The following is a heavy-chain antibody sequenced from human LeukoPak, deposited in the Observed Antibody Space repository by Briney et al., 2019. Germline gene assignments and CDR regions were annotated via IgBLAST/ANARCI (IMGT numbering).Heavy chain of an antibody. J-gene: IGHJ4*02. D-gene: IGHD1-1*01. Sequence: SETLSLTCTVSGGSISSYYWSWIRQPPGKGLEWIGYIYYSGSTNYNPSLKSRVTISVDTSKNQFSLKPSSVTAADTAVYFCASALPFQLVHWGQGTLVTVSS. CDR2: IYYSGST. CDR3: ASALPFQLVH. V-gene: IGHV4-59*01. CDR1: GGSISSYY.